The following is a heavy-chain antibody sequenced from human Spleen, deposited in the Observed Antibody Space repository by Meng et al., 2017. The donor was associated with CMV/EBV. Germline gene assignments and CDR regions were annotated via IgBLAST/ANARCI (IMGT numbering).Heavy chain of an antibody. CDR2: INPNNGGT. CDR3: ARPYCSSTSCYDFFDY. V-gene: IGHV1-2*02. J-gene: IGHJ4*02. D-gene: IGHD2-2*01. Sequence: ASVKVSCKASGNTFTGYYMHWVRQAPGQGLEWMGWINPNNGGTNSAQKFQGRVTMTRDTSISTAYMELSRLRSDDTAVYYCARPYCSSTSCYDFFDYWGQGTLVTVSS. CDR1: GNTFTGYY.